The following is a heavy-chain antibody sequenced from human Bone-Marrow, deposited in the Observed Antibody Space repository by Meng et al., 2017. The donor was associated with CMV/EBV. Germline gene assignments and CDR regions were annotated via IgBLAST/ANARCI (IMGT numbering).Heavy chain of an antibody. CDR3: ARSRSYYDFWSGSDAFDI. V-gene: IGHV3-48*03. Sequence: GESLKISCAASGFTFSSYEMNWVRQAPGKGLEWVSYISSSGSTIYYADSVKGRFTISRDNAKNSLYLQMNSLRAEDTAVYYCARSRSYYDFWSGSDAFDIWGRGTMVTVSS. D-gene: IGHD3-3*01. CDR1: GFTFSSYE. CDR2: ISSSGSTI. J-gene: IGHJ3*02.